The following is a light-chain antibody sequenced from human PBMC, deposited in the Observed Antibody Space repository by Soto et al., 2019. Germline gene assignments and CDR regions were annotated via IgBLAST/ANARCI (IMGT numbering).Light chain of an antibody. CDR2: KAS. V-gene: IGKV1-5*03. CDR3: QHYNSYSEA. CDR1: QSISSY. Sequence: DIQMTQSPSSLSASVGDRVTITCRASQSISSYLNWYQQKPGKAPKLLIYKASTLKSGVPSRFSGSGSGTEFTLTISSLQPDDFATYYRQHYNSYSEAFGQGTKVDIK. J-gene: IGKJ1*01.